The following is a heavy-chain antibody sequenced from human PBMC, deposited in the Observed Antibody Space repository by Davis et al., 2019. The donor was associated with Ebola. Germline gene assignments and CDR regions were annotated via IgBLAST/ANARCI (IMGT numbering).Heavy chain of an antibody. V-gene: IGHV3-30-3*01. Sequence: GESLKISCAASEFTFSTYAMHWVRQATGKGLEWVAFISTDGTNKYYADSVKGRFTISRDNSKNTLYLQMNSLRAEDTAVYYCARGLWDYYGSGLPKYFDNWGQGTPVTVSS. CDR3: ARGLWDYYGSGLPKYFDN. D-gene: IGHD3-10*01. J-gene: IGHJ4*02. CDR1: EFTFSTYA. CDR2: ISTDGTNK.